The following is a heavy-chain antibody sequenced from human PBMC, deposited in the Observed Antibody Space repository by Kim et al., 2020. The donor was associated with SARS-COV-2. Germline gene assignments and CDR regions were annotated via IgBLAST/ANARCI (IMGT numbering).Heavy chain of an antibody. Sequence: GGSLRLSCAASGFTFSSYGMHWVRQAPGKGLEWVAVISYDGYNKYYADSVKGRFTISRDNSKNTLYLQMNSLRAEDTTVYYCAKAQARGVRGVIGYFDYWGQGTLVPVS. D-gene: IGHD3-10*01. V-gene: IGHV3-30*18. CDR3: AKAQARGVRGVIGYFDY. CDR1: GFTFSSYG. CDR2: ISYDGYNK. J-gene: IGHJ4*02.